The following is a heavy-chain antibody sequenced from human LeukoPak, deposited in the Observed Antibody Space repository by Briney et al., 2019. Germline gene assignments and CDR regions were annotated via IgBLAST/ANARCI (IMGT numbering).Heavy chain of an antibody. V-gene: IGHV1-69*13. CDR2: IIPLFRTS. Sequence: ASVKVSCKASGGTFSTYTIDWVRQAPGQGLEWMGGIIPLFRTSKYAQKFQGRVTVTADESTSTAYMELTSLTSEDTAVYYCERGGLGYSSPDHWGQGTLVTVSS. CDR1: GGTFSTYT. D-gene: IGHD5-18*01. J-gene: IGHJ4*02. CDR3: ERGGLGYSSPDH.